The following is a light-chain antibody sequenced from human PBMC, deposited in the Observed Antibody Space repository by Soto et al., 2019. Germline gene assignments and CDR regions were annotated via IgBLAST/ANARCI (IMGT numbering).Light chain of an antibody. CDR2: GAS. Sequence: EIVMTQSPATPSVSPGERATLSCRASQSVSSNLAWYQQKPGQAPRLLIYGASTRATGIPARFSGSGSGTEFTLTISSLQSEDFAVYYCQQYNNWPPAFTFGPGTKVDIK. V-gene: IGKV3-15*01. CDR1: QSVSSN. CDR3: QQYNNWPPAFT. J-gene: IGKJ3*01.